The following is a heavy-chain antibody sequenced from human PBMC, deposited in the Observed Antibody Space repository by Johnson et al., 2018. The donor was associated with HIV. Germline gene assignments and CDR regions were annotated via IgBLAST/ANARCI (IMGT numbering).Heavy chain of an antibody. CDR3: AKPPFYAFDI. D-gene: IGHD1-14*01. CDR2: ISWNGGRT. Sequence: MLLVESGGGLVQPGGSLRLSCAASGFTFGDYGVSWIRQVPGKGLEWVSGISWNGGRTVYVDSVTGRFTISRDNAKNSLFLQMNSLRAEDTALYYCAKPPFYAFDIWGQGTMVTVSS. J-gene: IGHJ3*02. V-gene: IGHV3-20*04. CDR1: GFTFGDYG.